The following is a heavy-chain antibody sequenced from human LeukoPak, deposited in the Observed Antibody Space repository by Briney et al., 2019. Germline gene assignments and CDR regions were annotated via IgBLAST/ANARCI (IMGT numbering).Heavy chain of an antibody. D-gene: IGHD5-12*01. CDR3: ASPGGYPDAFDI. CDR2: INHSGST. Sequence: PSETLSLTCAVYGGSFSGYYWSWIRQPPGKGLEWIGEINHSGSTNYNPSLKSRVTISVDRSKNQFSLKLSSVTAADTAVYYCASPGGYPDAFDIWGQGTMVTVSS. J-gene: IGHJ3*02. CDR1: GGSFSGYY. V-gene: IGHV4-34*01.